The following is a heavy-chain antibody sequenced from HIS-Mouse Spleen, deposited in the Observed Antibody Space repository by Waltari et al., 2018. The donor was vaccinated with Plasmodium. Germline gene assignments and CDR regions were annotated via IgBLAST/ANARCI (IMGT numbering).Heavy chain of an antibody. V-gene: IGHV4-59*01. CDR3: ARGGYSSSSYYFDY. Sequence: QVQLQESGPGLVKPSETLSLTCTVSGGSISSYYWSWIRQPPGKGLEGIAYNYYSGRTNYNPPIKRRVTIAVDTSKNQFALKLSSVTAADTAVFYCARGGYSSSSYYFDYWGQGTLVTVSS. CDR2: NYYSGRT. J-gene: IGHJ4*02. D-gene: IGHD6-6*01. CDR1: GGSISSYY.